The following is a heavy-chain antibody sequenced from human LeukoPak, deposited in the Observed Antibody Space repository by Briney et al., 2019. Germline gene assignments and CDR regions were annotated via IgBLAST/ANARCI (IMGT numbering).Heavy chain of an antibody. V-gene: IGHV1-69*04. D-gene: IGHD3-22*01. CDR3: ARDIPYYYDSSGYYLDY. CDR1: GGTFSSYA. Sequence: GASVKVSCKASGGTFSSYAISWVRQAPGQGLEWMGRIIPILGIANCAQKFQGRVTITADKSTSTAYMELSSLRSEDTAVYYCARDIPYYYDSSGYYLDYWGQGTLVTVSS. CDR2: IIPILGIA. J-gene: IGHJ4*02.